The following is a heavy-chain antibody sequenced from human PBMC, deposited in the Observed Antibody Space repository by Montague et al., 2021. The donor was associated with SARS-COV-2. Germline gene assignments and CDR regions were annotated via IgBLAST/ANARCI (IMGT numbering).Heavy chain of an antibody. V-gene: IGHV4-39*01. D-gene: IGHD1-26*01. CDR2: IYYSGST. Sequence: SETLSLTCTVSGGSISSSSYYWGWIRQPPGKGLKWIGSIYYSGSTYYNPSLKSRFTISVDTSKNQFSLKLSSVTAADTAVYYCVEIVGAADYWGQGTLVTVSS. CDR1: GGSISSSSYY. J-gene: IGHJ4*02. CDR3: VEIVGAADY.